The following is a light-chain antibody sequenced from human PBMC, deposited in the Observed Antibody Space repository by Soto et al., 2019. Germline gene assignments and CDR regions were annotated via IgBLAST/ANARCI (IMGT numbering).Light chain of an antibody. V-gene: IGLV7-46*01. CDR3: LLSHGGANWG. CDR2: DTS. CDR1: TGAVTSGHY. J-gene: IGLJ3*02. Sequence: QAVVTQEPSLTVSPGGTVTLTCGSSTGAVTSGHYPYWFQQKPGQAPRTLIYDTSNRYSWTPDRFSGSFLGGTAGLTLSGAQPVDEAEYYCLLSHGGANWGVGGGTKLTVL.